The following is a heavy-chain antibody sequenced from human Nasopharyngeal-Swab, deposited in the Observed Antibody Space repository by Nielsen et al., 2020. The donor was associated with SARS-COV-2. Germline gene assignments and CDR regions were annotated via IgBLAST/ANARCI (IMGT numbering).Heavy chain of an antibody. CDR3: AKREPLIGFGP. D-gene: IGHD1-14*01. J-gene: IGHJ5*02. V-gene: IGHV3-30*18. Sequence: VRQAPGKGLEWVALISFDGSNQYYADSVKGRFTISRDNSNDTLYLQLNSLRSEDTAVYYCAKREPLIGFGPWGQGTLVTVSS. CDR2: ISFDGSNQ.